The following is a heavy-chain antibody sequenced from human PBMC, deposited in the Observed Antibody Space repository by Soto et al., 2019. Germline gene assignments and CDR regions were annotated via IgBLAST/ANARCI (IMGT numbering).Heavy chain of an antibody. CDR3: ARGRSPPFTVTTLGPRYYYGMDV. D-gene: IGHD4-17*01. Sequence: QVQLQQWGAGLLKPSETLSLTCAVYGGSFSGYYWSWIRQPPGKGLEWIGEINHSGSTNYNPSLKSRVTISVDTSKNQFSLKLSSVTAADTAVYYSARGRSPPFTVTTLGPRYYYGMDVWGQGTTVTVSS. J-gene: IGHJ6*02. CDR1: GGSFSGYY. CDR2: INHSGST. V-gene: IGHV4-34*01.